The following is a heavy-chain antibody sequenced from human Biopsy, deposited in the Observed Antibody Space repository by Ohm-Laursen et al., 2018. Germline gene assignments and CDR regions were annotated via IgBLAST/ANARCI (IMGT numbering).Heavy chain of an antibody. CDR2: VYYTGST. J-gene: IGHJ2*01. V-gene: IGHV4-59*01. Sequence: GTLSLTCTASGDSISSYYWSWIWQPPGKGLQWIGYVYYTGSTDYNPSLQSRVTISVDTSKNHFSLRLRSVTPADTAIYYCARDRGYYSDRTVPGYFDLWGRGTLVTVSS. D-gene: IGHD3-22*01. CDR3: ARDRGYYSDRTVPGYFDL. CDR1: GDSISSYY.